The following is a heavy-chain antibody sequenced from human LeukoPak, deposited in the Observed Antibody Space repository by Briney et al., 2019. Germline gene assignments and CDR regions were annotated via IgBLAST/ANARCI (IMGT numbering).Heavy chain of an antibody. Sequence: PSETLSLTCAVSGGSISSGGYSWSWIRQPPGKGLEWIGYIYHSGSTYYNPSLKSRVTISVDRSKNQFSLKLSSVTAADTAVYYCARDGAKRRSGSYPNWFDPWGQGTLVTVSS. CDR2: IYHSGST. CDR1: GGSISSGGYS. V-gene: IGHV4-30-2*01. J-gene: IGHJ5*02. CDR3: ARDGAKRRSGSYPNWFDP. D-gene: IGHD1-26*01.